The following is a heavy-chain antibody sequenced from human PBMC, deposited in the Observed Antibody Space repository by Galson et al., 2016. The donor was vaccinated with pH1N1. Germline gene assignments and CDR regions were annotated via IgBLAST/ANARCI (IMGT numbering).Heavy chain of an antibody. CDR1: GGSIRNIYSY. V-gene: IGHV4-30-4*01. Sequence: LSLTCSVSGGSIRNIYSYWSWIRQTPGKDLEWIASIYDSVTTYYNPSLASRVSISVDTSKSHFSLKLTSVTAADAAVYYCARGIRGSYPDRTFYFDSWGQGTLVTVSS. J-gene: IGHJ4*02. D-gene: IGHD1-26*01. CDR3: ARGIRGSYPDRTFYFDS. CDR2: IYDSVTT.